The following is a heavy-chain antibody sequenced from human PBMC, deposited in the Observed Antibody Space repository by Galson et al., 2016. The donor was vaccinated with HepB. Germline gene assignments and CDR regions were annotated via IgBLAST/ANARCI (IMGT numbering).Heavy chain of an antibody. D-gene: IGHD6-19*01. CDR1: GFTFDDYA. CDR2: ISWNSGSI. CDR3: AKDTQRSSGWNLYYYYYGMEV. V-gene: IGHV3-9*01. J-gene: IGHJ6*02. Sequence: SLRLSCAASGFTFDDYAMHWVRQTPGKGLEWVSGISWNSGSIGYADSVKGRFIVSRDNAKNSLYLQMNSLRAEDTALYYCAKDTQRSSGWNLYYYYYGMEVWGQGTTVTVSS.